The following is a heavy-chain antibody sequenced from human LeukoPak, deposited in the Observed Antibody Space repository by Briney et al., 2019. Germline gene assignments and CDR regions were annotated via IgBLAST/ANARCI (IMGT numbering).Heavy chain of an antibody. CDR1: GFTFSSYW. V-gene: IGHV3-74*01. CDR3: ARDLRETVVTAISYYYYYGMDV. CDR2: INSDGSST. Sequence: GGSLRLSCAASGFTFSSYWMHWVRHAPGKGLVWVSRINSDGSSTSYADSVEGRFTISRDNAKNALYLQMNSLRAEDTAVYYCARDLRETVVTAISYYYYYGMDVWGQGTTVTVSS. D-gene: IGHD2-21*02. J-gene: IGHJ6*02.